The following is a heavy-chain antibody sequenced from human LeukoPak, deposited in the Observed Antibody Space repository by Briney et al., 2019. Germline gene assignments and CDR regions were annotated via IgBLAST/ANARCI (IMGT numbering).Heavy chain of an antibody. V-gene: IGHV3-11*01. CDR3: ARTKYYYDSSGYYLGY. D-gene: IGHD3-22*01. CDR2: ISSSGSTI. Sequence: PGGSLRLSCAASGFTFSDYYMSWIRQAPGKGLEWVSYISSSGSTIYYADSVKGRFTISRDNSKNTLYLQMNSLRAEDTAVYYCARTKYYYDSSGYYLGYWGQGTLVTVSS. J-gene: IGHJ4*02. CDR1: GFTFSDYY.